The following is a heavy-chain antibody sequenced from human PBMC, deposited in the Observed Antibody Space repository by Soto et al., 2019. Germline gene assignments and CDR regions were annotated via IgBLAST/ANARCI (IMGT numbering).Heavy chain of an antibody. J-gene: IGHJ4*02. D-gene: IGHD2-15*01. CDR2: ISYDGSNK. Sequence: QVQLVESGGGVVQPGRSLRLSCAASGFSFNSFAMHWVRQAPGKGLEWVAVISYDGSNKYYADSVKGRFTISRDNSKNTLALQMTSLRDDDTAVYYCARGDSGGTLGYFDYWGQGTLVTVSA. CDR1: GFSFNSFA. V-gene: IGHV3-30-3*01. CDR3: ARGDSGGTLGYFDY.